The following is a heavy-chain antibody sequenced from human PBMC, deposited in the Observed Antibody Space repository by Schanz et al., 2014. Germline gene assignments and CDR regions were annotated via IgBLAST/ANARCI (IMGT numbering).Heavy chain of an antibody. CDR1: GFTFSPYW. J-gene: IGHJ5*02. D-gene: IGHD1-1*01. Sequence: EVQLVESGGGLVQPGGSLRLSCGSSGFTFSPYWMHWVRQAPGKGLEWVANIKKDGSEKYYVDSVKGRFTISRDNAKNSLFLQMNSLRPEDAAVYYCARGRVLESWGQGTLVTVSS. CDR3: ARGRVLES. CDR2: IKKDGSEK. V-gene: IGHV3-7*01.